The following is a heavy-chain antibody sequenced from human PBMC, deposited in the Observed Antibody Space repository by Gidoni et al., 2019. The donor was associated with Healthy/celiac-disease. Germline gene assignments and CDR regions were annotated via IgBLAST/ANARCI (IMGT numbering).Heavy chain of an antibody. CDR3: ARDLQKSGGLDY. CDR1: GFTFSSCW. CDR2: IKQDGSEK. V-gene: IGHV3-7*01. D-gene: IGHD3-10*01. Sequence: EVQLVESGGGLVQPGGSLRLAGAASGFTFSSCWMRLVRQAPGKGLEWVANIKQDGSEKYYVDSVKGRFTISRDNAKNSLYLQMNSLRAEDTAVYYCARDLQKSGGLDYWGQGTLVTVSS. J-gene: IGHJ4*02.